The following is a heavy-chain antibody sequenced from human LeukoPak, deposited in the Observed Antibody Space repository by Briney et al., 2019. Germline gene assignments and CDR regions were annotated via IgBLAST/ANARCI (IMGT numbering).Heavy chain of an antibody. D-gene: IGHD6-19*01. Sequence: SVKISCKASGGTFTSYAISWVRQAPGQGLEWMGGIIPIFGTANYAQKFQDRVTITTDESTSTAYVELSNLRAEDTAASYCARDSSSGSDGYFQHWGQGTLVTVSS. CDR1: GGTFTSYA. J-gene: IGHJ1*01. CDR2: IIPIFGTA. CDR3: ARDSSSGSDGYFQH. V-gene: IGHV1-69*05.